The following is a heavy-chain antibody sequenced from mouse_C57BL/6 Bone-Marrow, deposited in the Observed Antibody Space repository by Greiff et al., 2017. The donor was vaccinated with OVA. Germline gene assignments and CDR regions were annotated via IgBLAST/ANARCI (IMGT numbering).Heavy chain of an antibody. CDR3: ARNYGSSYVRYFDV. D-gene: IGHD1-1*01. CDR2: INPYNGGT. V-gene: IGHV1-19*01. J-gene: IGHJ1*03. Sequence: VQLQQSGPVLVKPGASVKMSCKASGYTFTDYYMNWVKQSHGKSLEWIGVINPYNGGTSYNQKFKGKATLTVDKSSSTAYMELNILTSEDSAVYYCARNYGSSYVRYFDVWGTGTTVTVSS. CDR1: GYTFTDYY.